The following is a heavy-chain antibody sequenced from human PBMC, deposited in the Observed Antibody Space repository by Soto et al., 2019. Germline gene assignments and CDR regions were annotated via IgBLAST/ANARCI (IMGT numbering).Heavy chain of an antibody. Sequence: PGESLKISCXGSGYSFTNYWIGWVRQMPGKGLEWMGIIYPGDSDTRYSPSVQGQVTISADKSINTAYLQWSSLKASDTAIYHCARLLLGATDAFDIWGQGTMVTVS. J-gene: IGHJ3*02. CDR2: IYPGDSDT. V-gene: IGHV5-51*01. CDR1: GYSFTNYW. CDR3: ARLLLGATDAFDI. D-gene: IGHD2-15*01.